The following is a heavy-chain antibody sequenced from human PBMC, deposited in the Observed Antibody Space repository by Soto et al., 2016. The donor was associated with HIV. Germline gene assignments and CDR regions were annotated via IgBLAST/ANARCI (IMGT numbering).Heavy chain of an antibody. D-gene: IGHD3-22*01. CDR2: MNPDTGAT. Sequence: QDRLVQSGAEVVKPGASVKVSCKASGDSFNGYSLHWVRQAPGEGLEWMGWMNPDTGATNYGQKFQGRVAMTRDSSKTTAYMELRRLRPDDTAIYYCAIVYYYESGWFDPWGQGTLVTVSS. CDR1: GDSFNGYS. CDR3: AIVYYYESGWFDP. V-gene: IGHV1-2*02. J-gene: IGHJ5*02.